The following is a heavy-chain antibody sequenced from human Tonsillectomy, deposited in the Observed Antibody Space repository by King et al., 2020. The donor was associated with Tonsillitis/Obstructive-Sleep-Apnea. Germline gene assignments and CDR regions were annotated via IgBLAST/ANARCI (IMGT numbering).Heavy chain of an antibody. V-gene: IGHV3-33*01. CDR3: ARGDYGDNWGGYFDL. J-gene: IGHJ2*01. D-gene: IGHD4-23*01. Sequence: VQLVESGGGVVQPGRSLRLSCAASGFTFSSYGMHWVRQAPGKGLEWVAVIWYDGSNKYYADSVKGRFTISRDNSKNTRYLQMNSLRAEDTAGYYCARGDYGDNWGGYFDLWGRGTLVTVSS. CDR2: IWYDGSNK. CDR1: GFTFSSYG.